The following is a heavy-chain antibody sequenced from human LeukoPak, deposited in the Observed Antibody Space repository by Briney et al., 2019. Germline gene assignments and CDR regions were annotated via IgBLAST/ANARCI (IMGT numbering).Heavy chain of an antibody. CDR2: IIPILGIA. CDR3: ASNQRGRSPPP. D-gene: IGHD3-10*01. V-gene: IGHV1-69*02. Sequence: VASVKGSCKASGGTFSSYTISWVRQAPGQGLEWMGRIIPILGIANYAQKFQGRVTITADKSTSTAYMELSSLRSEDTAVYYCASNQRGRSPPPWGREPWSPSPQ. J-gene: IGHJ5*02. CDR1: GGTFSSYT.